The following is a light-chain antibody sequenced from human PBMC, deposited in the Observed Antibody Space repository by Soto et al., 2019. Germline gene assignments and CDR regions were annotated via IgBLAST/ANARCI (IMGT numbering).Light chain of an antibody. CDR3: QQYNSYPET. Sequence: DIQMTQSPSTLSASVGDRATITCRASQSISSWLAWYQQKPGKAPKLLIYKASSLESWVPSRFSGSGSGTEFTLTISSLQPDDFATYYCQQYNSYPETFGQGSKVEIK. CDR1: QSISSW. V-gene: IGKV1-5*03. J-gene: IGKJ1*01. CDR2: KAS.